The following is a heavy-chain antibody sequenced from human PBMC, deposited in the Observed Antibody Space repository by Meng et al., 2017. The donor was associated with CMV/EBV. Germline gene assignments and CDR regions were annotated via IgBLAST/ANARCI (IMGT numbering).Heavy chain of an antibody. D-gene: IGHD5-18*01. Sequence: VQRQESAPGGVKPSGTLSLTCTVSGGSISSYYWSWIRQPAGKGLEWIGRIYTSGSTNYNPSLKSRVTMSVDTSKNQFSLKLSSVTAADTAVYYCARHGDTAMVVGIDYWGQGTLVTVSS. J-gene: IGHJ4*02. CDR1: GGSISSYY. CDR3: ARHGDTAMVVGIDY. CDR2: IYTSGST. V-gene: IGHV4-4*07.